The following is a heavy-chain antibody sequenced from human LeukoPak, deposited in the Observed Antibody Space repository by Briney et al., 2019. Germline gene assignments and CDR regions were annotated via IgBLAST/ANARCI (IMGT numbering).Heavy chain of an antibody. CDR1: GGSLSAYY. D-gene: IGHD5-12*01. Sequence: SETLSLTCAVYGGSLSAYYWSWIRQPPGKGLEWIWEINHSGSTNYSPSLKSRVTISGDTSKNQFSLKLSSVTAADTAVYYCVRRFSDYDSGDYWGQGTLVIVSS. J-gene: IGHJ4*02. CDR2: INHSGST. CDR3: VRRFSDYDSGDY. V-gene: IGHV4-34*01.